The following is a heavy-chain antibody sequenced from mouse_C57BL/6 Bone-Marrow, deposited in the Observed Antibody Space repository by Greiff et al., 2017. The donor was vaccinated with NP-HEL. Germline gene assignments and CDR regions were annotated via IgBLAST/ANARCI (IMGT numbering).Heavy chain of an antibody. CDR1: GYTFTSYW. V-gene: IGHV1-59*01. CDR2: IDPSDSYT. D-gene: IGHD2-2*01. CDR3: AREGDDVLFDY. Sequence: QVQLQQPGAELVRPGTSVKLSCKASGYTFTSYWMHWVKQRPGQGLEWIGVIDPSDSYTNYNQKFKGKATLTVDTSSSTAYMQLSSLTSEDSAVYYCAREGDDVLFDYWGQGTTLTVSS. J-gene: IGHJ2*01.